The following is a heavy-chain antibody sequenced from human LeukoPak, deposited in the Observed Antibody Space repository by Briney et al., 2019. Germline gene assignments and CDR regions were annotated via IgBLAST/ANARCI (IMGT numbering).Heavy chain of an antibody. CDR3: ARDSLHGAAAGSIDY. V-gene: IGHV3-7*01. Sequence: GGSLRLSCAASGFTFSSYWMSWVRQAPGKGLEWVANIKQDGSEKYYVDSVKGRFTISRDNAKNSLYLQMNSLRAEDTAVYYCARDSLHGAAAGSIDYWGQGTLVTVSS. J-gene: IGHJ4*02. CDR1: GFTFSSYW. CDR2: IKQDGSEK. D-gene: IGHD6-13*01.